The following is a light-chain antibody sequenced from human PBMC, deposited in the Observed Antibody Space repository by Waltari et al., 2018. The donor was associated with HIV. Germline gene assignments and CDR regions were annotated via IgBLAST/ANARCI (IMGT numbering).Light chain of an antibody. CDR1: QSVSSSY. V-gene: IGKV3-20*01. CDR3: QQYGSPSWT. J-gene: IGKJ1*01. CDR2: GAS. Sequence: EIVLTQSPGTLSLSPGERATLSCRASQSVSSSYLAWYQQIPGQAPRLLNYGASSGATGIAGRFSGSASGTDFTLTISRLEPEDFAEYYCQQYGSPSWTFGQGTKVEIK.